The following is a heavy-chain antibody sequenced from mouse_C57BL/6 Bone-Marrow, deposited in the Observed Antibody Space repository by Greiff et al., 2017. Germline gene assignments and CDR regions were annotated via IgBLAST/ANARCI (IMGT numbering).Heavy chain of an antibody. D-gene: IGHD1-1*01. J-gene: IGHJ2*01. CDR2: INPYNGGT. V-gene: IGHV1-19*01. Sequence: VQLQQSGPVLVKPGASVKMSCKASGYTFTDYYMNWVKQSHGKSLEWIGVINPYNGGTSYNQKFKGKATLTVDKSSSTAYMEPNSLTSEDSAVYYCARGFIPTVFPPPFFDYWGQGTTLTVSS. CDR1: GYTFTDYY. CDR3: ARGFIPTVFPPPFFDY.